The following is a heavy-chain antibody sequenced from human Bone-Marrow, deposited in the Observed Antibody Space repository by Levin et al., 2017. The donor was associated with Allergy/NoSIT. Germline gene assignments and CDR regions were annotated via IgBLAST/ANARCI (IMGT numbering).Heavy chain of an antibody. V-gene: IGHV3-33*01. D-gene: IGHD2-2*01. CDR1: GFSLTDYG. CDR3: ARLFGGYCSSTICDPDDY. J-gene: IGHJ4*02. Sequence: GESLKISCAASGFSLTDYGIHWVRQAPGKGLEWVAIIWYDGSNKYYADSVKGRFTISRDNSKNTLFLQMNGLRAEDTAVYYCARLFGGYCSSTICDPDDYWGQGTLVTVSS. CDR2: IWYDGSNK.